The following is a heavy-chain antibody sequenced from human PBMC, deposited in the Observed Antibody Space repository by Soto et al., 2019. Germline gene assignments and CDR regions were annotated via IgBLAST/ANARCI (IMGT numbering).Heavy chain of an antibody. J-gene: IGHJ5*02. D-gene: IGHD6-13*01. V-gene: IGHV4-31*03. Sequence: SETLSLTCTVSGGSISSGVYYWSWIRQHPGKGLEWIGYIYYSGSTYYNPSLKSRVTISVDTSKNQFSLNLSSVTAADTAVYYCARLKATAGTRWLDPWGQGTMVTVYS. CDR3: ARLKATAGTRWLDP. CDR2: IYYSGST. CDR1: GGSISSGVYY.